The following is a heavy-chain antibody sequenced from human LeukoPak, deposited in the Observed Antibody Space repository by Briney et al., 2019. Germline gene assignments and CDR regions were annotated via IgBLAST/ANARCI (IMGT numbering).Heavy chain of an antibody. CDR3: ARDSCSGGSCYHAVDY. CDR2: INGGSGNT. J-gene: IGHJ4*02. CDR1: GFTFTSYI. D-gene: IGHD2-15*01. V-gene: IGHV1-3*01. Sequence: ASVKVSCKASGFTFTSYIIHWVRQAPGQRLEWMGWINGGSGNTKHSQNFQGRFTITRDKSANTAYMELSSLRSEDTAVYFCARDSCSGGSCYHAVDYWGQGTLVTVSS.